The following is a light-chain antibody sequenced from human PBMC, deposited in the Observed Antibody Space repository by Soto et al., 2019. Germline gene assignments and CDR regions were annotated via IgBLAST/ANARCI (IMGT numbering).Light chain of an antibody. CDR1: SSDVGGYNF. J-gene: IGLJ2*01. CDR2: EVI. CDR3: SSYASSRDVF. Sequence: QSVLSQPPSASGSPGQSVTISCTGSSSDVGGYNFVSWYQHLPGKAPKLMIYEVIQRPSGVPDRFSGSKSGNTASLTISGLQAEDEADYYCSSYASSRDVFFGGGTKLTVL. V-gene: IGLV2-8*01.